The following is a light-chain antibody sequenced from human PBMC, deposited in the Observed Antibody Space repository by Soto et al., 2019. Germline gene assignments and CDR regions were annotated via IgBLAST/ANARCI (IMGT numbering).Light chain of an antibody. CDR2: DAS. CDR1: QDISNY. CDR3: QQYDNLPLT. J-gene: IGKJ4*01. V-gene: IGKV1-33*01. Sequence: IQMPQSPSSLSASVGDRVPITCQASQDISNYLNWYQQKPGKAPKLLIYDASNLETGVPSRFSGSGSGTDFTFTISSLQPEDIATYYCQQYDNLPLTFGGGTKVDIK.